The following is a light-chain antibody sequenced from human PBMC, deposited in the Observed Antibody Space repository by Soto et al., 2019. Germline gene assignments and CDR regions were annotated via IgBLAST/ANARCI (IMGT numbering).Light chain of an antibody. Sequence: QSALTQPASVSGSPGQSITISCTGTSSDVGGYDYVSWYQQHPGKAPKFIIYDVNHRPSGISNRFSGSKSGNTASLTISGLQAEDEADYYCSSSTTSNTLVFGTGTKVTVL. CDR1: SSDVGGYDY. CDR2: DVN. J-gene: IGLJ1*01. V-gene: IGLV2-14*01. CDR3: SSSTTSNTLV.